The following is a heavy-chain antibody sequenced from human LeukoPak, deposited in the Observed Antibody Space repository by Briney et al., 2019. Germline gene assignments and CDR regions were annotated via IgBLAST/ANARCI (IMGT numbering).Heavy chain of an antibody. CDR2: TKPDGNEK. J-gene: IGHJ4*02. V-gene: IGHV3-7*03. CDR1: GFTFSSYW. CDR3: ARDLGLSVGVTPFAS. D-gene: IGHD1-26*01. Sequence: GGSLRLSCVASGFTFSSYWMTWVRQAPGQGLEWVASTKPDGNEKIYVDSVKGRFTISRDNARNSLYLQMNSLRAEDTAVYYCARDLGLSVGVTPFASWGRGTLVTVSS.